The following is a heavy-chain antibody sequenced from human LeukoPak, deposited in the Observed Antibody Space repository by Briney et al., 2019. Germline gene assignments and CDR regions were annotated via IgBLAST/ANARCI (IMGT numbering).Heavy chain of an antibody. J-gene: IGHJ4*02. Sequence: SETLSLTCTVSGGSISSSNWWSWVRQPPGKGLEWIGEIYHSGSTNYNPSLKSRVTISVDTSKNQFSLKLSSVTAADTAVYYCARGIVVVITHFDYWGQGTLVTVSS. D-gene: IGHD3-22*01. CDR2: IYHSGST. V-gene: IGHV4-4*02. CDR1: GGSISSSNW. CDR3: ARGIVVVITHFDY.